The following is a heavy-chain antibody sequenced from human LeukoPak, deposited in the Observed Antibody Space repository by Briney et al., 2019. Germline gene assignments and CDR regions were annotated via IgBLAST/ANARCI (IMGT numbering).Heavy chain of an antibody. CDR2: IVVGSGNT. CDR3: AADPEYGGNYYGMDV. Sequence: RASVKVSCKASGFTFTSSAVQWVRQARGQRLEWIGWIVVGSGNTNYAQKFQEGVTITRDMSTSTAYMELSSLRSEDTAVYYCAADPEYGGNYYGMDVWGQGTTVTVSS. D-gene: IGHD6-6*01. V-gene: IGHV1-58*01. J-gene: IGHJ6*02. CDR1: GFTFTSSA.